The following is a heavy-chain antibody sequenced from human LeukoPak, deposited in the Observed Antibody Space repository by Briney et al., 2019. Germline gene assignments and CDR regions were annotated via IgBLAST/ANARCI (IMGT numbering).Heavy chain of an antibody. CDR1: GYTLTELS. CDR3: ASMSLEMVAPDPRLSYYYMDV. V-gene: IGHV1-24*01. D-gene: IGHD5-24*01. J-gene: IGHJ6*03. Sequence: ASVKVSCKVSGYTLTELSMHWVRQAPGKGLEWLGGFDPEDGETIYAQKFQGRVTITRNTSISTAYMELSSLRSEDTAVYYCASMSLEMVAPDPRLSYYYMDVWGKGTTVTVSS. CDR2: FDPEDGET.